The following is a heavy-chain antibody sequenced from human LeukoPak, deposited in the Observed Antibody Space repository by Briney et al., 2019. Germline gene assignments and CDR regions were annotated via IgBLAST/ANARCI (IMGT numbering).Heavy chain of an antibody. V-gene: IGHV3-66*01. CDR2: IYSGGST. J-gene: IGHJ4*02. CDR3: ASLIDGYNYDY. D-gene: IGHD5-24*01. CDR1: GFTVSSNY. Sequence: PGGSLRLSCAASGFTVSSNYMSWVRQAPGKGLEWVSVIYSGGSTYYADSVKGRFTITRDNSKNTLCLQMNSLRAEDTAVYYCASLIDGYNYDYWGQGTLVTVSS.